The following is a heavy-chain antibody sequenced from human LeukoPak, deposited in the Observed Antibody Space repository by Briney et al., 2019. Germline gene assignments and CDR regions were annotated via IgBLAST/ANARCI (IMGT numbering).Heavy chain of an antibody. V-gene: IGHV3-30-3*01. D-gene: IGHD2-2*01. CDR1: GFTFSSYA. Sequence: PGGSLRLSCAASGFTFSSYAMHWVRQAPGKGLEWVAVISYDGSNKYYADPVKGRFIISRDNSKNTLYLQMNSLRAEDTAVYYCARDLVVVPAAESYAFDIWGQGTMVTVSS. CDR2: ISYDGSNK. CDR3: ARDLVVVPAAESYAFDI. J-gene: IGHJ3*02.